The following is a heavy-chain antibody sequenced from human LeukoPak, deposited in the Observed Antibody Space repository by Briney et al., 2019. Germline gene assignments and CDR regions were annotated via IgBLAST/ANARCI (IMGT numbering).Heavy chain of an antibody. J-gene: IGHJ3*02. CDR2: INHSGST. CDR3: ASSAAGLGAFDI. CDR1: GGSFSGYY. V-gene: IGHV4-34*01. Sequence: TSETLSLTCAVYGGSFSGYYWSWIRQPPGKGLEWIGEINHSGSTNYNPSLKSRVTISVGTSKNQFSLKLSSVTAADTAVYYCASSAAGLGAFDIWGQGTMVTVSS. D-gene: IGHD6-13*01.